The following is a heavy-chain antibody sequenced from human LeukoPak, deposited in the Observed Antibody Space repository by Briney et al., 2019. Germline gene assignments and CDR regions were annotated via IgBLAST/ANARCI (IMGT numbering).Heavy chain of an antibody. D-gene: IGHD3-3*01. J-gene: IGHJ4*02. CDR3: AKDDPDFGVVILVDY. Sequence: PGGSLRLSCAASGFTFSSYGMHWLRQAPGKGLEWVAFIRYDGSNKYYADSVKGRFTISRDNSKNTLYLQMNSLRAEDTAVYYGAKDDPDFGVVILVDYWGRGTLVTVSP. CDR1: GFTFSSYG. CDR2: IRYDGSNK. V-gene: IGHV3-30*02.